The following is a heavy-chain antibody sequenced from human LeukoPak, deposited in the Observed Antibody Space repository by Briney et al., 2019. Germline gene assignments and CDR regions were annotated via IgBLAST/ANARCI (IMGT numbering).Heavy chain of an antibody. CDR3: ARSLYSYGHRIRKTPHWFDP. D-gene: IGHD5-18*01. CDR1: GYSFTSYW. Sequence: GESLKISCKGSGYSFTSYWIGWVRQMPGKGLEWMGIIYPGDSDTRYSPSFQGQVTISADKSISTAYLQWSSLKASDTAMYYCARSLYSYGHRIRKTPHWFDPWGQRTLVTVSS. CDR2: IYPGDSDT. V-gene: IGHV5-51*01. J-gene: IGHJ5*02.